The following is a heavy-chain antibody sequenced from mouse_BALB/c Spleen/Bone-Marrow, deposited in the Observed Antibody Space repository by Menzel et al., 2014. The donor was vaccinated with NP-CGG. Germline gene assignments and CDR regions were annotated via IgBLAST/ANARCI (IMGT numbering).Heavy chain of an antibody. CDR3: ARDRYFDY. V-gene: IGHV3-6*02. CDR2: ISYDGSN. J-gene: IGHJ2*01. Sequence: EVQLQQSGPGLVEPSQSLSLTCSVTGYSITSGYYWNWIRQFPGNKLEWMGYISYDGSNNYNPSLKNRISITRDTSKNQFFLKLNSVTTEDTATYYCARDRYFDYWGQGTTLTVSS. CDR1: GYSITSGYY.